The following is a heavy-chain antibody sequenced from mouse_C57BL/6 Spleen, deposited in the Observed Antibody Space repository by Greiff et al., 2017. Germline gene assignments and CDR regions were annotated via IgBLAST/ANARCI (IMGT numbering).Heavy chain of an antibody. Sequence: VQLQQSGAELVKPGASVKISCKASGYAFSSYCMNWVKQRPGKGLEWIGQFYPGDGDTNYNGKFKGKATLTADKSSSTAYMQLSSLTSEDSAVYFCARVGDDDDGRYFDGWGQGTTLTVDS. D-gene: IGHD2-4*01. CDR1: GYAFSSYC. V-gene: IGHV1-80*01. CDR3: ARVGDDDDGRYFDG. CDR2: FYPGDGDT. J-gene: IGHJ2*01.